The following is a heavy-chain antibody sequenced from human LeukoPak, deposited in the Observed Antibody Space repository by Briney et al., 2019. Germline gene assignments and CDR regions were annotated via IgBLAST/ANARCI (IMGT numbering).Heavy chain of an antibody. V-gene: IGHV3-11*04. CDR2: ISSSGSTI. CDR3: ARDQRLSGYDFWSGTRGMDV. CDR1: GFTFSDYY. J-gene: IGHJ6*03. Sequence: GGSLRLSCAASGFTFSDYYMSWIRQAPGKGLEWVSYISSSGSTIYYADSVKGRFTISRDNAKNSLYLQMNSLRAEDTAVYYCARDQRLSGYDFWSGTRGMDVWGKGTTVTVSS. D-gene: IGHD3-3*01.